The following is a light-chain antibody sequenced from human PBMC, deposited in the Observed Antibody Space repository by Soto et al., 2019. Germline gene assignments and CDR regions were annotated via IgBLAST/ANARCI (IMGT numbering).Light chain of an antibody. J-gene: IGLJ2*01. CDR1: SSDVGNYDY. V-gene: IGLV2-14*01. CDR3: SSYTTSTTVV. CDR2: DVS. Sequence: QSALTQPASVSGSPGQSITISCTGTSSDVGNYDYVSWYQQHPGKAPKLIIYDVSSRPSGISNRFSGSKSGTTASLTTSGLQAEDEADYHCSSYTTSTTVVFGGGTKVTVL.